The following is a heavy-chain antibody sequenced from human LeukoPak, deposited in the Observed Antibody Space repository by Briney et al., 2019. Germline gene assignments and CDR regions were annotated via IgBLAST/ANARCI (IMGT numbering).Heavy chain of an antibody. J-gene: IGHJ4*02. Sequence: SETLSLICTVSGGSVTSGTYFWTWIRQPPGKGLDWIGFISNSGSTNYNPPLKSRVTISRDTSKNRFSLNLNSVTAADTAVYFCARSPSGYRFDYWGQGALVTVSS. CDR2: ISNSGST. CDR3: ARSPSGYRFDY. D-gene: IGHD3-22*01. CDR1: GGSVTSGTYF. V-gene: IGHV4-61*01.